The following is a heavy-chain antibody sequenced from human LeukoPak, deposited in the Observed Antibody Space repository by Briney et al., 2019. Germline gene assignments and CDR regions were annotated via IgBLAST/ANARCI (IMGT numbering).Heavy chain of an antibody. CDR2: IYAYNGNT. CDR3: ARGYGYSYGLFDY. D-gene: IGHD5-18*01. V-gene: IGHV1-18*01. CDR1: GYTFTNYD. Sequence: ASVKVSCKASGYTFTNYDISWVRQAPGQGLEWMGRIYAYNGNTKYAQKLQDSVTMATDTSTSTAYMELRSLRSDDTAVYFCARGYGYSYGLFDYWGQGTLVTVSS. J-gene: IGHJ4*02.